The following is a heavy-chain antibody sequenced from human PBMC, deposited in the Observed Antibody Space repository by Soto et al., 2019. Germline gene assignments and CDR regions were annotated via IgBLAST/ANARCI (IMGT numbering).Heavy chain of an antibody. CDR2: IYWDDDE. V-gene: IGHV2-5*02. D-gene: IGHD2-2*01. Sequence: QITLKESGPTLVKPTQTLTLTCTFSGFSLSTTAEGVGWIRQPPGKALEWLALIYWDDDERYSTSLKSRLTITKDTSKTQVVLTMTNVDPVDTATYYCAHGSCSSADCYPNPYLDYWGQGILVTVSS. J-gene: IGHJ4*02. CDR3: AHGSCSSADCYPNPYLDY. CDR1: GFSLSTTAEG.